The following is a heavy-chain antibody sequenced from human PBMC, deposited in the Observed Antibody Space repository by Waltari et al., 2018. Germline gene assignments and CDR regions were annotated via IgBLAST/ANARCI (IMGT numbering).Heavy chain of an antibody. V-gene: IGHV3-53*01. CDR2: IYTGEMT. CDR3: ARDTTSRERAGD. CDR1: GLSVSNTY. Sequence: VRLVESGGGLIHPGGSLRLSCAASGLSVSNTYMHWVRQAPGKGLEWVSVIYTGEMTYYSDAVKGRFTISRDISKNMVYLQMNNLRAEDTALYYCARDTTSRERAGDWGQGTLVTVSS. J-gene: IGHJ4*02. D-gene: IGHD1-1*01.